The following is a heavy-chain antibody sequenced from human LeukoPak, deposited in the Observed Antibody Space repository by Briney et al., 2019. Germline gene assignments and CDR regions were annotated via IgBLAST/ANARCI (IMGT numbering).Heavy chain of an antibody. CDR2: INHSGST. CDR3: ARGEAASFDY. D-gene: IGHD2-15*01. Sequence: SEALSLTCAVYGGSFSGYYWSWIRQPPGKGLEWIGEINHSGSTNYNPSLKSRVTISVDTSKNQFSLKLSSVTAADTAVYYCARGEAASFDYWGQGTLVTVSS. J-gene: IGHJ4*02. V-gene: IGHV4-34*01. CDR1: GGSFSGYY.